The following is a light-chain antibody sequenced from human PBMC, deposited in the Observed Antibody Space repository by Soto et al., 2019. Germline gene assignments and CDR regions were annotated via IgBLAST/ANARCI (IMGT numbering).Light chain of an antibody. CDR1: ETVATN. CDR3: QHYFEWPPMK. J-gene: IGKJ1*01. CDR2: GAS. Sequence: VITQSPAARSVSPGERATLSFWASETVATNLAWYQQKPGQAPRLLISGASTRAAGISDRFRGSGSGTEFTLTISSLRSEDSAIYYCQHYFEWPPMKFGQGTQVDI. V-gene: IGKV3-15*01.